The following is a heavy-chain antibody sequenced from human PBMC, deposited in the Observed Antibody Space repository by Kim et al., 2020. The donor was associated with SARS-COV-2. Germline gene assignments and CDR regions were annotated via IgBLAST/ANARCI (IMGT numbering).Heavy chain of an antibody. D-gene: IGHD3-10*01. CDR3: AKPMVRGVTYFDY. CDR2: ISYDGSNK. V-gene: IGHV3-30*04. J-gene: IGHJ4*02. CDR1: GFTFSSYA. Sequence: GGSLRLSCAASGFTFSSYAMHWVRQAPGKGLEWVAVISYDGSNKYYADSVKGRFTISRDNSKNTLYLQMNSLRAEDTAVYYCAKPMVRGVTYFDYWGQGT.